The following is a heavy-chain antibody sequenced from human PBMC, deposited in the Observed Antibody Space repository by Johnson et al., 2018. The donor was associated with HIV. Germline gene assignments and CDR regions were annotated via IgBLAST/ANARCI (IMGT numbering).Heavy chain of an antibody. D-gene: IGHD5-24*01. J-gene: IGHJ3*02. Sequence: VQLVESGGGVVEPGRSLRLSCAASGFTFSSYWMHWVRQAPGNGLVWVSRIHSDGSSPSYADSVKGRFTISRDTSTNTLSVQMNSLRAEATAVYYCTRLQRWLQHGFGTLKPDAFDIWGQGTMVTVSS. CDR3: TRLQRWLQHGFGTLKPDAFDI. CDR1: GFTFSSYW. CDR2: IHSDGSSP. V-gene: IGHV3-74*02.